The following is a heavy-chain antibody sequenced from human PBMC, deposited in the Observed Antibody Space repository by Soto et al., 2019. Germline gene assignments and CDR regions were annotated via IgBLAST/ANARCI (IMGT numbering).Heavy chain of an antibody. D-gene: IGHD5-18*01. V-gene: IGHV3-30*18. Sequence: PGGSLRLSCAASGFTFSSYGMHWVRQAPGKGLEWVAVISYDGSNKYYADSVKGRFTISRDNSKNTLYLQMNSLRAEDTAVYYCAKDGIQLYHGSATDYCGQXTLVTVSS. CDR1: GFTFSSYG. CDR3: AKDGIQLYHGSATDY. J-gene: IGHJ4*02. CDR2: ISYDGSNK.